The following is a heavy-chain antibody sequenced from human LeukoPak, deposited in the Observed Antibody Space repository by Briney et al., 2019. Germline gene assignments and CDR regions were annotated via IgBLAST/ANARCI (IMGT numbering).Heavy chain of an antibody. CDR1: GGSFSGYY. CDR3: ARGRPRINSLGMDV. D-gene: IGHD2-15*01. J-gene: IGHJ6*02. CDR2: INHSGST. V-gene: IGHV4-34*01. Sequence: MPSETLSLTCAVYGGSFSGYYWSWIRQPPGKGLEWIWEINHSGSTNYNPSLKSRVTISVDTSKNQFSLKLSSVTAADTAVYYCARGRPRINSLGMDVWGQGTTVTVSS.